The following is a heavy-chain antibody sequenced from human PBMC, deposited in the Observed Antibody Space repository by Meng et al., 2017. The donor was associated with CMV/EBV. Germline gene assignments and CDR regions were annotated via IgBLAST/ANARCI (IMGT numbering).Heavy chain of an antibody. J-gene: IGHJ4*02. CDR1: GFTFSSYW. CDR2: IKQDGSEK. Sequence: LSCAASGFTFSSYWMSWVRQAPGKELEWVANIKQDGSEKYYVDSVKGRFTISRDNAKNSLYLQMNSLRAEDTAVYYCASVQRNYFDYWGQGTLVTVSS. D-gene: IGHD5-18*01. V-gene: IGHV3-7*01. CDR3: ASVQRNYFDY.